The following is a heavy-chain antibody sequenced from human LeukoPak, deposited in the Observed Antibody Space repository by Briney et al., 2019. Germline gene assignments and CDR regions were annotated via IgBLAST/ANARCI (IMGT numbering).Heavy chain of an antibody. CDR3: AKESSGFWSGYLDY. D-gene: IGHD3-3*01. CDR1: GFTFSSYW. J-gene: IGHJ4*02. Sequence: GGSLRLSCAASGFTFSSYWMHWVRQAPGKGLVWVSRINTDGSSTSYADSVKGRFTISRDNSKNTLYLQMNSLRAEDTAVYYCAKESSGFWSGYLDYWGQGTLVTVSS. CDR2: INTDGSST. V-gene: IGHV3-74*01.